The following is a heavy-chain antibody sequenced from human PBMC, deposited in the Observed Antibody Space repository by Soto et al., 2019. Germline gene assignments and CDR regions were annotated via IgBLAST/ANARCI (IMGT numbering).Heavy chain of an antibody. D-gene: IGHD1-26*01. Sequence: GGSLRLSCVVSGFTFSMYWMHWVRQVPGQRPFWVSRISDDGATTNYADSVRGRFTISRDNSKNTLYLQMNNVKRDDTAIYYCTRRPRADSSGTRPHWGQGTPVTVSS. J-gene: IGHJ4*02. CDR3: TRRPRADSSGTRPH. V-gene: IGHV3-74*01. CDR1: GFTFSMYW. CDR2: ISDDGATT.